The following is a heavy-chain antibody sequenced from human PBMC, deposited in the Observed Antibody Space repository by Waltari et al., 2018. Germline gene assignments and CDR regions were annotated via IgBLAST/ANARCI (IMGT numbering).Heavy chain of an antibody. CDR3: ARDHPRLADAFDI. CDR2: IYNSGST. V-gene: IGHV4-61*02. J-gene: IGHJ3*02. Sequence: VQLQESVPALVTPSGTLSLTCCVSAVPIRRCRYYWNWLRQPAGKGLEWIGRIYNSGSTNYNPSLRSRLTISVDTSNNQFSLKLSSVTAADTAVYYCARDHPRLADAFDIWGQGTMVTVSS. CDR1: AVPIRRCRYY. D-gene: IGHD3-22*01.